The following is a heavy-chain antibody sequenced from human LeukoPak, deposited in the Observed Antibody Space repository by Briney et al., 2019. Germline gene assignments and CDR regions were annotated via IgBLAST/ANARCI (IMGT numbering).Heavy chain of an antibody. V-gene: IGHV4-59*01. CDR3: AGVCYLNGLGY. J-gene: IGHJ4*02. CDR2: IFYTGGT. Sequence: KPSETLSLTCTVSGGSLNNYYWTWIRQSPGKGLEWIGYIFYTGGTNYNPSLKSRVTISVDTSKNQFSLNLNSVTTTDTAVYYCAGVCYLNGLGYLGQGAPVAVSS. D-gene: IGHD1-1*01. CDR1: GGSLNNYY.